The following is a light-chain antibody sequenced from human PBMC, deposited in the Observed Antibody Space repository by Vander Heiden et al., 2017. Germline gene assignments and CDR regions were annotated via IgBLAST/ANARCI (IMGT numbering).Light chain of an antibody. Sequence: DIVMTQSPDSLAVSLGERATINCKSSQSVLYSSNNKNYLAWYQQKPGQPPKLLIYWASTREAGVPDRFSGSGYGTDFTLTISSRQAEDVAVYYCQQDDSNPGNTFGQGTKLEIK. CDR3: QQDDSNPGNT. CDR1: QSVLYSSNNKNY. CDR2: WAS. V-gene: IGKV4-1*01. J-gene: IGKJ2*01.